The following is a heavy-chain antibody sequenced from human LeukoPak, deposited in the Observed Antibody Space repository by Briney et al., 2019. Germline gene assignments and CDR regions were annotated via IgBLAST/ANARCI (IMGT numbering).Heavy chain of an antibody. CDR1: GDSTSNFY. D-gene: IGHD6-19*01. CDR3: AREDGSGRPLDY. J-gene: IGHJ4*02. Sequence: PSETLSLTCTVSGDSTSNFYWNWIRQSPGKGLEWIGNIHYSGTSVYNPSLKSRGTISIDTSRRQFFLKLNSVTAADSAVYYCAREDGSGRPLDYWGQGTLVTVSS. CDR2: IHYSGTS. V-gene: IGHV4-59*12.